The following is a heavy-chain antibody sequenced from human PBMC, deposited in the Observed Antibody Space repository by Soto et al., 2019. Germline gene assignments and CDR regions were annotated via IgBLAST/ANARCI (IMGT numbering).Heavy chain of an antibody. CDR2: ISGSGGST. D-gene: IGHD3-10*01. V-gene: IGHV3-23*01. CDR1: GFTFSSYA. CDR3: AKNPTQDSGSYYNGYYYYYMDV. Sequence: GGSLRLSCAASGFTFSSYAMSWVRQAPGKGLEWVSAISGSGGSTYYADSVKGRFTISRDNSKNTLYLQMNSLRAEDTAVYYCAKNPTQDSGSYYNGYYYYYMDVWGKGTTVTVSS. J-gene: IGHJ6*03.